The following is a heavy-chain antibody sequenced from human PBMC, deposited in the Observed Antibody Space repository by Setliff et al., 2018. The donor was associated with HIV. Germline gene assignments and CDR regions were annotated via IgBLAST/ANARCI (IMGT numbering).Heavy chain of an antibody. D-gene: IGHD1-1*01. CDR2: VDPEDGET. Sequence: ASVKVSCKASGYTFTDYYMHWVQQAPGKGLEWMGRVDPEDGETIYAEKFQGRVTITADTSTDTAYMELSSLRSEDTAVYYCATDGELEPTDAFDIWGQGTMVTVS. CDR3: ATDGELEPTDAFDI. J-gene: IGHJ3*02. V-gene: IGHV1-69-2*01. CDR1: GYTFTDYY.